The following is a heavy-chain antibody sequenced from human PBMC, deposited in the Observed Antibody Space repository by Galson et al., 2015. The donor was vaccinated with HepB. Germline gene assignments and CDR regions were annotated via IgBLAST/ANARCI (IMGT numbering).Heavy chain of an antibody. J-gene: IGHJ4*02. CDR2: ITATSSNI. D-gene: IGHD3-10*02. V-gene: IGHV3-23*01. CDR1: GIDFAGYL. Sequence: SLRLSCAASGIDFAGYLMAWVRHAPGKGLEWVSTITATSSNIYYADSVKGRFTVSRHNSKKEMYLQMDNLRVEASAIYYCGQRDYVALGYWGPGTWVTVSS. CDR3: GQRDYVALGY.